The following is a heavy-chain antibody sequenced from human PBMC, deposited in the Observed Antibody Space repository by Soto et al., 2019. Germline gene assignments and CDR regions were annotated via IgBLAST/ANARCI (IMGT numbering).Heavy chain of an antibody. D-gene: IGHD6-6*01. V-gene: IGHV3-30-3*01. CDR3: ARTGMYSSSSGGGAASYYYYYYGMDV. J-gene: IGHJ6*02. CDR2: ISYDGSNK. CDR1: GFTFSSYA. Sequence: GGSLRLSCAASGFTFSSYAMHWVRQAPGKGLEWVEVISYDGSNKYYADTVKGRFTNSRDNSKNTLYLQMNSLKAEDTALFYFARTGMYSSSSGGGAASYYYYYYGMDVWGQGTTVTVSS.